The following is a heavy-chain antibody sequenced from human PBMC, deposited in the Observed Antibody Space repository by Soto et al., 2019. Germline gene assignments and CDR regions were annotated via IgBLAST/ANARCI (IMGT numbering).Heavy chain of an antibody. CDR3: ARGGRVSSIAARPPYYYYYSGMDV. D-gene: IGHD6-6*01. CDR1: GGSISSYY. CDR2: IYTSGST. Sequence: SETLSLTCTVSGGSISSYYWSWIRQPAGKGLEWIGRIYTSGSTNYNPSLKSRVTMSVDTSKNQFSLKLSSVTAADTAVYYCARGGRVSSIAARPPYYYYYSGMDVWGQGTTVTVSS. J-gene: IGHJ6*02. V-gene: IGHV4-4*07.